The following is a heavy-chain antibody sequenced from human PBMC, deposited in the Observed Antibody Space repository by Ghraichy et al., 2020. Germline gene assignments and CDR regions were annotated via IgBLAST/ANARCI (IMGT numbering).Heavy chain of an antibody. V-gene: IGHV3-23*01. Sequence: GGSLRLSCAASGFTSRSYAMNWVRQAPGKGLEWVSTIGSGGASTYYADSVKGRFTISRDNSKKTLFLQMNSLRAEDTAVYYCAKDLGTSGWYFDYWGQGT. CDR2: IGSGGAST. CDR3: AKDLGTSGWYFDY. D-gene: IGHD6-19*01. CDR1: GFTSRSYA. J-gene: IGHJ4*02.